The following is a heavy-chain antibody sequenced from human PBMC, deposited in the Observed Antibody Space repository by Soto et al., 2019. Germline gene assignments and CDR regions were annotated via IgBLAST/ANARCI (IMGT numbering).Heavy chain of an antibody. CDR1: GYTFTSYG. CDR2: ISAYNGNT. D-gene: IGHD3-10*01. CDR3: ARSPPFSYYGSGSNWFDP. Sequence: ASVKVSCKASGYTFTSYGISWVRQAPGQGLEWMGWISAYNGNTNYAQKLQGRVTMTTDTSTSTAYMELRSLRSDDTAVYYCARSPPFSYYGSGSNWFDPWGQGTPVTVSS. J-gene: IGHJ5*02. V-gene: IGHV1-18*01.